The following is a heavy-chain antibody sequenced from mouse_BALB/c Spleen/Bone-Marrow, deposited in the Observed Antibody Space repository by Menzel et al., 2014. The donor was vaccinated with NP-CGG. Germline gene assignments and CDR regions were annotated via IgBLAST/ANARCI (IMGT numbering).Heavy chain of an antibody. CDR2: ISYRGTT. V-gene: IGHV3-8*02. CDR3: ARAGFFDV. J-gene: IGHJ1*01. CDR1: GDSITGGY. Sequence: EVKLVESGPSLVKPSQTLSLTCSVTGDSITGGYWHWIRKLPGNKLECMGYISYRGTTYYNPSLKSRISITRDTSKNXYDLELNSVAGEDTATYYCARAGFFDVWGAGTTVTVSS.